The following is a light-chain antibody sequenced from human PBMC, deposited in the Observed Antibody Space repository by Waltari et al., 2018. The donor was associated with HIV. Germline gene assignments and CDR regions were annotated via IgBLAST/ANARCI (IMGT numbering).Light chain of an antibody. CDR2: NND. V-gene: IGLV1-44*01. CDR1: PSNIGGNS. Sequence: SLLTQPPSVSGAPGQRVNISCSGGPSNIGGNSVNWYRHLPGPAPILLTYNNDQRPSSVPVRFSGSKSATSASLVISGLQSDDEADYYCATWDDTMSVVFGGGTRLTVL. CDR3: ATWDDTMSVV. J-gene: IGLJ2*01.